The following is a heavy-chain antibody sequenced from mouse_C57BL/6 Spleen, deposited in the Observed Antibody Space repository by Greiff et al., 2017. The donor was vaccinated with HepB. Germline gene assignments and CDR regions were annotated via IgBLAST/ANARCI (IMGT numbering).Heavy chain of an antibody. D-gene: IGHD3-2*02. CDR2: INPYNGGT. CDR3: ARLDSSGYAMDY. J-gene: IGHJ4*01. CDR1: GYTFTDYY. V-gene: IGHV1-19*01. Sequence: EVQLQQSGPVLVKPGASVKMSCKASGYTFTDYYMNWVKQSHGKSLEWIGVINPYNGGTSYNQKFKGKATLTVDKSSSTAYMELNSLTSEDSAVYYCARLDSSGYAMDYWGQGTSVTVSS.